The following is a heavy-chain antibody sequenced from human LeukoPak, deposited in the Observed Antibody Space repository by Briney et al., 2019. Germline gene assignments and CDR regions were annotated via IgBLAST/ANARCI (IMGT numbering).Heavy chain of an antibody. D-gene: IGHD2-2*01. CDR1: GGSISSGDYY. CDR2: IYYSGST. Sequence: SQTLSLTCTVSGGSISSGDYYWSWIRQPPGKGLEWIGYIYYSGSTYYNPSLKSRVTISVDTSKNQFSLKLSSVTAADTAVYYCARLISFQYNWFDPWGQGTLVTVSS. V-gene: IGHV4-30-4*01. J-gene: IGHJ5*02. CDR3: ARLISFQYNWFDP.